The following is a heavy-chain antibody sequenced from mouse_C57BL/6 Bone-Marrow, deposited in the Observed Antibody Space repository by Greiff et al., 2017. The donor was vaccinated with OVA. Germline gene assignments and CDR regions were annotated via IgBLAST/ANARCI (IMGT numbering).Heavy chain of an antibody. CDR3: ARGGYDGYPWFAY. V-gene: IGHV5-12*01. D-gene: IGHD2-3*01. CDR2: ISNGGGST. Sequence: EVQVVESGGGLVQPGGSLKLSCAASGFTFSDYYMYWVRQTPEKRLEWVAYISNGGGSTYYPDTVKGRFTISRDNAKNTLYLQMSRLKSEDTAMYYCARGGYDGYPWFAYWGQGTLVTVSA. J-gene: IGHJ3*01. CDR1: GFTFSDYY.